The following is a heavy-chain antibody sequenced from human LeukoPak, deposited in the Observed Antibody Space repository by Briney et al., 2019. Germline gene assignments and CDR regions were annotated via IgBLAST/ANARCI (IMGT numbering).Heavy chain of an antibody. Sequence: GGSLRLSCAASGFTFGSSWMSWVRQAPGKGLEWVANIKPDGSEEYYVDSVKGRFTISRDNAKNSLYLQMSSLRAEDTAIYYCGYDMDVWGQGTTVTVSS. CDR3: GYDMDV. V-gene: IGHV3-7*03. CDR1: GFTFGSSW. CDR2: IKPDGSEE. J-gene: IGHJ6*02.